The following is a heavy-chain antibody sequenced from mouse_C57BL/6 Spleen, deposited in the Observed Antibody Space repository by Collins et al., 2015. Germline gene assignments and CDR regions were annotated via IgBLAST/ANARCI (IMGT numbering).Heavy chain of an antibody. CDR3: MTLWLRRAWFAY. J-gene: IGHJ3*01. D-gene: IGHD2-2*01. CDR2: IRLKSNNYAT. Sequence: EVKLEESGGGLVQPGGSMKLSCVASGFTFSNYWMNWVRQSPEKGLEWVAEIRLKSNNYATHYAESVKGRFTISRDDSKSSVYLQMNNLRAEDTGIYYCMTLWLRRAWFAYWGPRDSGHCLC. V-gene: IGHV6-6*02. CDR1: GFTFSNYW.